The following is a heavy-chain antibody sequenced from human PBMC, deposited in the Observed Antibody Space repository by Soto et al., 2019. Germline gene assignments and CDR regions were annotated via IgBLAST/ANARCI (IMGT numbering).Heavy chain of an antibody. D-gene: IGHD2-8*01. V-gene: IGHV4-39*01. CDR1: GGSISSSSYC. Sequence: SETLPLTCTVSGGSISSSSYCWGWIRQPPGKGLEWIGSIYYSGSTYYNPSLKSRVTISVDTSKNQFSLKLSSVTAADTAVYYCARQIVLMVYATMTNNWFDPWGQGTLVTVSS. J-gene: IGHJ5*02. CDR2: IYYSGST. CDR3: ARQIVLMVYATMTNNWFDP.